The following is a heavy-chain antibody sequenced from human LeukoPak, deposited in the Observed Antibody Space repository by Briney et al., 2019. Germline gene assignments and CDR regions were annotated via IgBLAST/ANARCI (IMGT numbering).Heavy chain of an antibody. J-gene: IGHJ4*02. V-gene: IGHV4-39*01. CDR2: IYYSGST. CDR1: GGSISSSSYY. CDR3: ASCGYSWYFDY. Sequence: SETLPLTCTVSGGSISSSSYYWGWIRQPPGKGLEWIGSIYYSGSTYYNPSLKSRVTISVDTSKNQFSLKLSSVTAADTAVYYCASCGYSWYFDYWGQGTLVTVSS. D-gene: IGHD5-18*01.